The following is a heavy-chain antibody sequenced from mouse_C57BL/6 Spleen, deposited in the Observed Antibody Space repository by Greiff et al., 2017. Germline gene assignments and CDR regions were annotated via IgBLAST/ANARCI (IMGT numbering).Heavy chain of an antibody. CDR1: GYTFTDYE. CDR3: TRRVYYGYWYFDV. CDR2: IDPETGGT. Sequence: QVQLQQSGAELVRPGASVTLSCKASGYTFTDYEMHWVKQTPVHGLEWIGAIDPETGGTAYNQKFKGKAILTADKSSSTAYMELRSLTSEDSAVYYCTRRVYYGYWYFDVWGTGTTVTVSS. V-gene: IGHV1-15*01. J-gene: IGHJ1*03. D-gene: IGHD1-1*01.